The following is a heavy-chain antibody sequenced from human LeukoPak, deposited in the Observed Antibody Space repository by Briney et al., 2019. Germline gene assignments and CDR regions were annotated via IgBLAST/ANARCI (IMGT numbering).Heavy chain of an antibody. V-gene: IGHV4-38-2*02. Sequence: PSETLSLTCTVSGYSISSGYYWGWIRQPPGKGLEWIGSIYHSGSTYYNPSLKSRVTISVDTSKNQFSLKLSSVTAADTAVYYCATITASSGWYYYYYMDVWGKGTTVTISS. CDR1: GYSISSGYY. CDR2: IYHSGST. J-gene: IGHJ6*03. CDR3: ATITASSGWYYYYYMDV. D-gene: IGHD6-19*01.